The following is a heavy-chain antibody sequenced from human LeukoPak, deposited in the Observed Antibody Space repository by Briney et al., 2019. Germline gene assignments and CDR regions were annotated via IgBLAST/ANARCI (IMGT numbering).Heavy chain of an antibody. Sequence: GGSLRLSYAASGFTFSKFVMRWVRHAPGKGLGWVARIPTDDNPTNYADSVQGRFTISRDNAKSTLYLQMNNLRLEDTAVYYCVRYLHFKLDFWGQGTLVTVSS. CDR3: VRYLHFKLDF. CDR1: GFTFSKFV. J-gene: IGHJ4*02. CDR2: IPTDDNPT. V-gene: IGHV3-74*01.